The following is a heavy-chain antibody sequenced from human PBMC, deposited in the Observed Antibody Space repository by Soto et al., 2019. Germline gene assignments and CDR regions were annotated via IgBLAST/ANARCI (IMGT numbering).Heavy chain of an antibody. V-gene: IGHV1-8*01. CDR2: MNPNSGNT. Sequence: ASVKVSCKASGYTFTSYDINWVRQATGQGLEWMGWMNPNSGNTGYAQKFQGRVTMTRNTSISTAYMELSSLRSEDTAVYYCARGREQELRYFDWKNYYYGMDVWGQGTTVTVSS. CDR1: GYTFTSYD. D-gene: IGHD3-9*01. J-gene: IGHJ6*02. CDR3: ARGREQELRYFDWKNYYYGMDV.